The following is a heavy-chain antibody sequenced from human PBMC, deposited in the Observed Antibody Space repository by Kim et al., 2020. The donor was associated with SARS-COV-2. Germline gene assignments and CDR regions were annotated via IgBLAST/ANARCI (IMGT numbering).Heavy chain of an antibody. V-gene: IGHV4-34*01. CDR3: ARGRSYYGSGSYRTPRPPYYFDY. CDR2: INHSGST. J-gene: IGHJ4*02. CDR1: GGSFSGYY. D-gene: IGHD3-10*01. Sequence: SETLSLTCAVYGGSFSGYYWSWIRQPPGKGLEWIGEINHSGSTNYNPSLKSRVTISVDTSKNQFSLKLSSVTAADTAVYYCARGRSYYGSGSYRTPRPPYYFDYWGQGTLVTVSS.